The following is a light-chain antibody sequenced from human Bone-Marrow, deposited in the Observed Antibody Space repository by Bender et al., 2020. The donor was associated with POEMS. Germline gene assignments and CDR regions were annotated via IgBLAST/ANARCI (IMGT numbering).Light chain of an antibody. CDR3: VAWDASLNGWV. Sequence: QSVLTQPPSVSEAPGQRVTISCTGSSSNIGAGYDVHWYQQLPGAAPRLLIYDNSNRPSGVPDRFSGSKSGTSASLAITGLQSDDEAIYFCVAWDASLNGWVFGGGTKLTVL. CDR1: SSNIGAGYD. J-gene: IGLJ3*02. V-gene: IGLV1-50*01. CDR2: DNS.